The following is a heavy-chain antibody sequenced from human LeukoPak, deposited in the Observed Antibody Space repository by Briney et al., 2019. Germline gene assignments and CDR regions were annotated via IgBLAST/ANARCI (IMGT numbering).Heavy chain of an antibody. CDR2: ISSRGRII. V-gene: IGHV3-48*03. D-gene: IGHD7-27*01. CDR1: GFAFSSYE. J-gene: IGHJ4*02. CDR3: ARTMWGFDY. Sequence: GGSLRLSCASSGFAFSSYEMNWVRQAPGKGLEWVSYISSRGRIIYYADSVKGRFTISRDNAKNSLFLQMNSLRVEDTAVYYCARTMWGFDYWGQGTLVTVSS.